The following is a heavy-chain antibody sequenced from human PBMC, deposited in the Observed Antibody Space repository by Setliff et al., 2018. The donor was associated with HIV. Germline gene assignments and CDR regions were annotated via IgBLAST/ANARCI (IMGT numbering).Heavy chain of an antibody. D-gene: IGHD2-21*02. CDR3: ARRGVVTALV. CDR1: GVSINRTDHY. Sequence: SETLSLTCSVSGVSINRTDHYWGWIRQSPGKSLEWIGSIYFSGRTHCNPSLQSRLTISVDTSNNRFSVNLSSVTATDTAVYFCARRGVVTALVWGQGPLVTVSS. V-gene: IGHV4-39*01. CDR2: IYFSGRT. J-gene: IGHJ4*02.